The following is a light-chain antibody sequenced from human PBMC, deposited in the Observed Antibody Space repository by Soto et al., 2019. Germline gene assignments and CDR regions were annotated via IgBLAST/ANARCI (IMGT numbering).Light chain of an antibody. Sequence: DIQLTQSPSFLSASVGDRVTITCRASQGISNYLAWYQRKPGKAPKLLIYTASTLQSGVPTTFSSSGAGTEFTPTISSLQPEDFATYYCQQLNSYPLTFGGGTKVEIK. V-gene: IGKV1-9*01. CDR1: QGISNY. CDR2: TAS. J-gene: IGKJ4*01. CDR3: QQLNSYPLT.